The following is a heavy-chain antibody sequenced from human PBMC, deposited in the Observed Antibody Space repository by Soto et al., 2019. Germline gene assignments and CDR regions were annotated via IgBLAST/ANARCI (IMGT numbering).Heavy chain of an antibody. J-gene: IGHJ5*02. Sequence: QVQLVQSGAEVKKPGSSVKVSCKASGGTFSSYTISWVRQAPGQGLEWMGRIIPILGIANYAHKLQGRVTITADKSTSTAYMERSSLRSEETAVYYCARDRDISPDPHHNWFDPWGQGTLVTVSS. CDR2: IIPILGIA. CDR3: ARDRDISPDPHHNWFDP. CDR1: GGTFSSYT. V-gene: IGHV1-69*08. D-gene: IGHD3-9*01.